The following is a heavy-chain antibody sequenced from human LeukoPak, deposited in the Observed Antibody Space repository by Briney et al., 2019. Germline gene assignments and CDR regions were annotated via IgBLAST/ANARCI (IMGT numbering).Heavy chain of an antibody. CDR1: EFTFSSYW. CDR3: AREGPRGNSQFDY. D-gene: IGHD2/OR15-2a*01. V-gene: IGHV3-74*01. J-gene: IGHJ4*02. Sequence: GGSLRLSCTASEFTFSSYWMHWVRQPPGKGLVWVSRINGDGSSTSYADAVKGRFTISRDNSKNTLYLQMNSLRAEDTAVYYCAREGPRGNSQFDYWGQGTLVTVSS. CDR2: INGDGSST.